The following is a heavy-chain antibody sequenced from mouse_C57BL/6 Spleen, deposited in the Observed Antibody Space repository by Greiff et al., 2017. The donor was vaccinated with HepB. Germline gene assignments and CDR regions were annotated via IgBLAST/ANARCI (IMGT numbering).Heavy chain of an antibody. Sequence: EVKLQESGPGLVKPSQSLSLTCSVTGYSITSGYYWNWIRQFPGNKLEWMGYISYDGSNNYNPSLKNRISITRDTSKNQFFLKLNSVTTEDTATYYCAREGGVLPPDYWGQGTTLTVSS. CDR1: GYSITSGYY. CDR3: AREGGVLPPDY. CDR2: ISYDGSN. V-gene: IGHV3-6*01. J-gene: IGHJ2*01. D-gene: IGHD1-1*01.